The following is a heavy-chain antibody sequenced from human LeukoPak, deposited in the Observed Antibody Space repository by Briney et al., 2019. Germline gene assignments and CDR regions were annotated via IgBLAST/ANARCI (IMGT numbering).Heavy chain of an antibody. Sequence: ASVKVSCKASGYTFTGYYMHWVRQAPGQGLEWMGWINPNSGGTNYAQKFQGRVTMTRDTSISTAYMELSRLRSDDTAVYYCARGSTVTPGMGTEGHWGQGTLVTVSS. D-gene: IGHD4-17*01. V-gene: IGHV1-2*02. CDR2: INPNSGGT. CDR1: GYTFTGYY. CDR3: ARGSTVTPGMGTEGH. J-gene: IGHJ4*02.